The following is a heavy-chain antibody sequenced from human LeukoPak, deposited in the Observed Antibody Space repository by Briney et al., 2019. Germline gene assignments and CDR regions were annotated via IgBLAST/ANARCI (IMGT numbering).Heavy chain of an antibody. CDR3: ARDYDSSGFTHYFDY. D-gene: IGHD3-22*01. V-gene: IGHV1-18*01. CDR1: GYTFTRYG. Sequence: ASVTVAWKASGYTFTRYGISWVRQAPGEGLEWMGWITAYNANTNYAQKLQRIVTISADESTSTAYMELSSLRSEDTAVYYCARDYDSSGFTHYFDYWGQGTLVTVSS. CDR2: ITAYNANT. J-gene: IGHJ4*02.